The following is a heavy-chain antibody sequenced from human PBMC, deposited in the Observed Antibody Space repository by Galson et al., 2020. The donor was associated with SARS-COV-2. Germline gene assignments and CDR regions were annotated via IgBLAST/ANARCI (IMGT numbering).Heavy chain of an antibody. CDR2: IYYSGST. CDR1: GGSISSGEYY. J-gene: IGHJ6*03. V-gene: IGHV4-30-4*01. D-gene: IGHD4-17*01. Sequence: SETLSLTCTVSGGSISSGEYYWSWIRQPPGKGLEWIGYIYYSGSTYYNPSLKSRVTISLNTSKNQFSLQLNSVTAADTAVYYCARGFGDYDYYYDMDGWGKGTTVTVSS. CDR3: ARGFGDYDYYYDMDG.